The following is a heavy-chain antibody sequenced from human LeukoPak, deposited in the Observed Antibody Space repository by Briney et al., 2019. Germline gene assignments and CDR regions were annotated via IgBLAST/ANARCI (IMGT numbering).Heavy chain of an antibody. Sequence: GASVKVSCKASGYTFTGYYMHWVRQAPGQGLEWMGWINPNSGGTNYAQKFQGWVTMTRDTSISTAYMELSRLRSDDTAVYYCAGGQGYSGIYGMDVWGQGTTVTVSS. J-gene: IGHJ6*02. CDR2: INPNSGGT. CDR1: GYTFTGYY. D-gene: IGHD6-13*01. CDR3: AGGQGYSGIYGMDV. V-gene: IGHV1-2*04.